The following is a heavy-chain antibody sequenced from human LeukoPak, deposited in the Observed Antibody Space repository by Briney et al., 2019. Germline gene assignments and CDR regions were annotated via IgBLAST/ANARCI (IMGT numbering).Heavy chain of an antibody. CDR2: INWNGGST. Sequence: GGSLRLSCAASGFTFDDYGMSWVRQAPGKGLEWVSGINWNGGSTGYADSVKGRFTISRENAKNSLHLQMNSLRAEDTALYYCARGEDSPFDYWGQGTLVTVSS. J-gene: IGHJ4*02. V-gene: IGHV3-20*04. CDR3: ARGEDSPFDY. D-gene: IGHD3-22*01. CDR1: GFTFDDYG.